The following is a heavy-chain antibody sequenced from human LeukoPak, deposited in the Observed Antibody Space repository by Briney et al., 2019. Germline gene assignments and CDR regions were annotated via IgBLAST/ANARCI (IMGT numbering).Heavy chain of an antibody. CDR2: IRYDGSNK. D-gene: IGHD2-15*01. V-gene: IGHV3-30*02. Sequence: PGGSLRLSCAASGFTFSSYGMHWVRQAPGKGLEWVAFIRYDGSNKYYADSVKGRFAISRDNSKNTLYLQMNSLRAEDTAVYYCAKDHRKYCSGGSCYSADYWGQGTLVTVSS. J-gene: IGHJ4*02. CDR3: AKDHRKYCSGGSCYSADY. CDR1: GFTFSSYG.